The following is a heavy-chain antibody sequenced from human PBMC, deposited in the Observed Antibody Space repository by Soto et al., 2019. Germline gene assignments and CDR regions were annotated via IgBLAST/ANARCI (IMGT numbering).Heavy chain of an antibody. J-gene: IGHJ4*02. CDR2: IYNSGST. Sequence: QVQLQESGPGLGSPPETLSPPCPAPGASTSSYYWSWFGKPPGRGLGGIGYIYNSGSTNYNPSLKSRVTISVDTSKNQFSLKLSSVTAADTAVYYCARSDGRYWGQGTLVTVSS. CDR3: ARSDGRY. CDR1: GASTSSYY. V-gene: IGHV4-59*01.